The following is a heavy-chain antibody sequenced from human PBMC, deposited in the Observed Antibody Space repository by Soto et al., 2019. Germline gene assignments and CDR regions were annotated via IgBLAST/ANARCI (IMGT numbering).Heavy chain of an antibody. CDR3: ARDVDEGAAGYYFDY. CDR2: ISSDGRDK. J-gene: IGHJ4*02. CDR1: RFTFSGYA. Sequence: GGSLRLSCAASRFTFSGYAMHWVRQAPGKGLEWVAVISSDGRDKYYADSVKGRFTISRDNSKNTLYLQMNSLRAEDTEDTAVYYCARDVDEGAAGYYFDYWGQGTLVTVSS. D-gene: IGHD6-13*01. V-gene: IGHV3-30*04.